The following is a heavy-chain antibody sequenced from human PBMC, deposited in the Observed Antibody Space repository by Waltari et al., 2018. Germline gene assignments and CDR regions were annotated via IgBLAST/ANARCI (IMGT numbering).Heavy chain of an antibody. CDR2: ISNDGIKQ. Sequence: QVQLVESGGGVVQPGGSLKLPCVASGIRFPSDGMPWVRQAPGKGLEWVTFISNDGIKQFYADSVKGRFTVSRDISKNTLYLQMNSLRPEDTAVYYCVKDGFTKWSFDYWGQGTLVTVSS. CDR3: VKDGFTKWSFDY. CDR1: GIRFPSDG. V-gene: IGHV3-30*18. J-gene: IGHJ4*02. D-gene: IGHD2-15*01.